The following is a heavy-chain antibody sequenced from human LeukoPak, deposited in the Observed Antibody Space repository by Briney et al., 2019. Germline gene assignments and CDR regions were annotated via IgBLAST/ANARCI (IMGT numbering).Heavy chain of an antibody. CDR2: ISHTEGT. CDR1: GVSINDYY. Sequence: SETLSLTCGVLGVSINDYYWSWIRQSPGKGLEWIGEISHTEGTRYNPSLESRVTMSVGTSENQLSLKLIFVTAADTAVYYCAIIRCAHSGSLCYNHWGLGTLVTVSS. V-gene: IGHV4-34*01. D-gene: IGHD3-22*01. J-gene: IGHJ4*02. CDR3: AIIRCAHSGSLCYNH.